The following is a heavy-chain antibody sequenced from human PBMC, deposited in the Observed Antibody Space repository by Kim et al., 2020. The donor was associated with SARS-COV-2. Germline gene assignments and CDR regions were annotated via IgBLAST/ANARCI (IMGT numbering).Heavy chain of an antibody. Sequence: GGSLRLSCAASGFTFSSYGMHWVRQAPGKGLEWVAVIWYDGSNKYYADSVKGRFTISSDNSKNTLYLQMNSLRAEDTAVYYCAREGSGSYPDYWGQGTLVTVSS. J-gene: IGHJ4*02. CDR1: GFTFSSYG. V-gene: IGHV3-33*01. D-gene: IGHD3-10*01. CDR2: IWYDGSNK. CDR3: AREGSGSYPDY.